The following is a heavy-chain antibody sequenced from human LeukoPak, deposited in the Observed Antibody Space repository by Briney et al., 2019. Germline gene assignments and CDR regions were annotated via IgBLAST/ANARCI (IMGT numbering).Heavy chain of an antibody. J-gene: IGHJ3*02. V-gene: IGHV1-18*04. Sequence: ASVKVSCKASGYTFTDYYIHWVRQAPGQGLEWMGWISAYNGNTNYAQKLQGRVTMTTDTSTSTAYMELRSLRSDDTAVYYCARLRFLEWLSGGADAFDIWGQGTMVTVSS. CDR3: ARLRFLEWLSGGADAFDI. CDR1: GYTFTDYY. CDR2: ISAYNGNT. D-gene: IGHD3-3*01.